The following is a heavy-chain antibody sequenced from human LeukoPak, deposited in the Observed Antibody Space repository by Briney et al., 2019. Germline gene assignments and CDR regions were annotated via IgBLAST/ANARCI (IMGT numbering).Heavy chain of an antibody. CDR3: ARHHYDFWSGYPNWFDP. J-gene: IGHJ5*02. D-gene: IGHD3-3*01. V-gene: IGHV4-39*01. CDR2: IYYSGST. Sequence: SETXXLTXTXXGGSISSSXYYWGWIRQPPGKGLEWIGXIYYSGSTHYNPSLKSRVTISVKTSKNKFSLKLSSVTAADTAVYYCARHHYDFWSGYPNWFDPWGQGTLVTVSS. CDR1: GGSISSSXYY.